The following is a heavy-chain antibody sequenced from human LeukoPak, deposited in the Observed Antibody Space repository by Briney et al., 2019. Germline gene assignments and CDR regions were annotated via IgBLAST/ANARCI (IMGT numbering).Heavy chain of an antibody. J-gene: IGHJ4*02. D-gene: IGHD3-22*01. CDR3: AREPQDSYDSSGYRSFGF. Sequence: QPGGSLRLSCAASGFTFSRFWMTWVRQAPGKGLEWVANIKEDGSKQNYVDSVKGRFTISRDNTRNPLYLQMNSLRAEDTAVYYCAREPQDSYDSSGYRSFGFWGQGVLVTVSS. CDR1: GFTFSRFW. V-gene: IGHV3-7*01. CDR2: IKEDGSKQ.